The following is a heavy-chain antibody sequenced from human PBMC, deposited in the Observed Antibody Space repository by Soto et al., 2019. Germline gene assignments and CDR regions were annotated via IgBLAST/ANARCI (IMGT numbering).Heavy chain of an antibody. J-gene: IGHJ5*02. CDR1: GYTFTSYG. Sequence: QVQLVQSGAEVKKPGASVKVSCKASGYTFTSYGISWVRQAPGPGLEWMGWISAYNGNTNYAQKLQVRVTMTTDTSTSTAYMELRSLRSDDTAVYYCARDGDIVVVPAARWFDPWGQGTLVTVSS. CDR3: ARDGDIVVVPAARWFDP. CDR2: ISAYNGNT. V-gene: IGHV1-18*01. D-gene: IGHD2-2*01.